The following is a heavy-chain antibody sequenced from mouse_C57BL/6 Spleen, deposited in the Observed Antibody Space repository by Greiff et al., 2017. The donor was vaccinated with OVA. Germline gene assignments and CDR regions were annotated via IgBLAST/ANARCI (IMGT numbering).Heavy chain of an antibody. CDR1: GYTFTEYP. CDR3: ARHEDRSSYGYWYFDV. CDR2: FYPGSGSI. V-gene: IGHV1-62-2*01. D-gene: IGHD1-1*01. J-gene: IGHJ1*03. Sequence: VMLVESGAELVKPGASVKLSCKASGYTFTEYPIHWVKQRSGQGLEWIGWFYPGSGSITYNEKFKDKATLTADKSSSTVYMELSRLTSEDSAVYFCARHEDRSSYGYWYFDVWGTGTTVTVSS.